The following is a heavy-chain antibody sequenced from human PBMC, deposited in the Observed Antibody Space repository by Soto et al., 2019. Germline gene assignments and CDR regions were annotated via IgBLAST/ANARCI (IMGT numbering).Heavy chain of an antibody. CDR3: ARGSYDYIWGSYRYLAFDI. V-gene: IGHV1-18*01. CDR1: GYTFTSYG. Sequence: QVQLVQSGAEVKKPGASVKVSCKASGYTFTSYGISWVRQAPGQGLEWMGWISAYNGNTNYAQKRQGRVTMTTHTSTSTAYMELRSLRSDDTAVYYCARGSYDYIWGSYRYLAFDIWGQGTMVTVSS. CDR2: ISAYNGNT. J-gene: IGHJ3*02. D-gene: IGHD3-16*02.